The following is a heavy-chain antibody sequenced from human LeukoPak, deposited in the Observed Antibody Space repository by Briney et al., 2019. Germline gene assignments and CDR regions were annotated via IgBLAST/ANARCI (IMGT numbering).Heavy chain of an antibody. Sequence: AGGSLRLSCAASGFTFSNYWMTWVRQAPGEGLKWVASMKQDGSEKYYVDSVKGRFTISRDNAENSLYLQMNSLRAEDTAVYYCARGVTSGVDYFDYWGQGTLVTVSS. V-gene: IGHV3-7*04. CDR3: ARGVTSGVDYFDY. CDR1: GFTFSNYW. J-gene: IGHJ4*02. CDR2: MKQDGSEK. D-gene: IGHD2-21*01.